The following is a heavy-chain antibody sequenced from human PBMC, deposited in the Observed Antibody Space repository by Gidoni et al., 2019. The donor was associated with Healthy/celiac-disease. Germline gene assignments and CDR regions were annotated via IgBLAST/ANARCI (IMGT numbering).Heavy chain of an antibody. J-gene: IGHJ6*02. CDR3: AKYLYSGSYYENYYYGMDV. D-gene: IGHD1-26*01. CDR1: GFPFSSYA. V-gene: IGHV3-23*01. Sequence: EVQLLETGGGWVHPGGSMRLSCADSGFPFSSYALSWVRQAPGKGLEWVSAISCSGASTYSADSVKGRFTIPRDNSKNTLYLQMNSLRAEDTAVYYCAKYLYSGSYYENYYYGMDVWGQGTTVTVSS. CDR2: ISCSGAST.